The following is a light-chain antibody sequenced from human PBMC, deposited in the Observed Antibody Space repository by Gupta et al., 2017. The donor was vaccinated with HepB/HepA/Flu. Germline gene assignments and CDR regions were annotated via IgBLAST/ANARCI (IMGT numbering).Light chain of an antibody. Sequence: AIQMTQSPSSLSASVGDRVIITCRASQGIGNDLGWYQQKPGKAPKLLMYATSNLHSGVPSRFSGSGSGTDFTLTINSLQPEDFATYYCLQDDNYPLTFGGGTKVEIK. CDR2: ATS. CDR1: QGIGND. CDR3: LQDDNYPLT. J-gene: IGKJ4*01. V-gene: IGKV1-6*01.